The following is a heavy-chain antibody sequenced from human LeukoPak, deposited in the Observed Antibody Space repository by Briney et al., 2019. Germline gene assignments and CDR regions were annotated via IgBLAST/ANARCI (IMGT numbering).Heavy chain of an antibody. Sequence: GESLKISCQGSSYTFSNSWIVWVRQMPGKGLECVGVIYPEDSDTRYSPSFQGQVSMSADNSISTAYLQWNSLKASDTAIYYCARTYNDFSSGPTNWGQGTLVTVSS. CDR2: IYPEDSDT. J-gene: IGHJ4*02. CDR3: ARTYNDFSSGPTN. CDR1: SYTFSNSW. D-gene: IGHD3-3*01. V-gene: IGHV5-51*01.